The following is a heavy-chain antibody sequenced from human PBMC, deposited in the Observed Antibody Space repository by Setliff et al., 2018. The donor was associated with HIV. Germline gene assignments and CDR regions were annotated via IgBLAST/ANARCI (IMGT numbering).Heavy chain of an antibody. CDR1: GFIFSDSA. CDR3: AASADGDCATTSCTNWFDP. CDR2: IRSKANSYAT. D-gene: IGHD2-21*01. J-gene: IGHJ5*02. V-gene: IGHV3-73*01. Sequence: GGSLRLSCAASGFIFSDSAMHWVRQASGKGLEWVGRIRSKANSYATMYAASVKGRFAISRDDSKSTAYLQLSSLKVDDTAMYFCAASADGDCATTSCTNWFDPWGQGTLVTVSS.